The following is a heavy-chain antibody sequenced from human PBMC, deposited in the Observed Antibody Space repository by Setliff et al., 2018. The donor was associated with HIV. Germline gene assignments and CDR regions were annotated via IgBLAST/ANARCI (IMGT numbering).Heavy chain of an antibody. V-gene: IGHV1-8*01. CDR3: ARGYCSSTSCYGIYYFDN. D-gene: IGHD2-2*01. CDR2: MNPKSGNT. J-gene: IGHJ4*02. CDR1: GYNFTSHD. Sequence: GASVKVSCKASGYNFTSHDINWVRQAPGQGLEWMGWMNPKSGNTGYARKFQGRVTMTRKTSISTAYMERGSLRSDDTAVYYCARGYCSSTSCYGIYYFDNWGQGTPVTVSS.